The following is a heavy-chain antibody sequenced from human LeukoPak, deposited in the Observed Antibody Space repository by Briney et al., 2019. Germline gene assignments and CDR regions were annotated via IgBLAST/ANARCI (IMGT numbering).Heavy chain of an antibody. Sequence: ASVKVSCKASGYTFTGYYLYWVRQAPGQGLEWMGRVNPNSGGTNYAQKFQGRVTMTRDTSISTAYMELSSLRSDDTAVFYCARRIAAAGHFDYWGQGTLVTVSS. CDR1: GYTFTGYY. J-gene: IGHJ4*02. CDR3: ARRIAAAGHFDY. D-gene: IGHD6-13*01. CDR2: VNPNSGGT. V-gene: IGHV1-2*06.